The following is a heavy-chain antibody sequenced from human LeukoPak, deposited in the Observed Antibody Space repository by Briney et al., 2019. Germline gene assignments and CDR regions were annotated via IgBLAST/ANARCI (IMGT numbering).Heavy chain of an antibody. CDR2: ITSGSSTI. J-gene: IGHJ4*02. CDR3: ARDGGGDY. V-gene: IGHV3-48*01. D-gene: IGHD3-16*01. CDR1: GFTFSLYS. Sequence: QAGGSLRLSCAASGFTFSLYSMNWVRQAPGKGLEWVSYITSGSSTIYYAESVRGRFTISRDNAKNSLFLQMNSLRAEDTAVYYCARDGGGDYWGQGTLVTVPS.